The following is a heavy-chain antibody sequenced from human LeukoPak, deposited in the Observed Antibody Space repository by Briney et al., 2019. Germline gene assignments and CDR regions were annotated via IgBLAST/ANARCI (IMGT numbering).Heavy chain of an antibody. CDR2: ISSSSSYT. Sequence: PGGSLRLSCAASGFTFSDYYMSWLRQAQGMGLEGVSYISSSSSYTTYADSVKVRFTISRDNAKTSLYLQINSLRAEDTAVYYCARLPAYAVAGTPPLYYFDYWGQGTLVTVSS. D-gene: IGHD6-19*01. CDR1: GFTFSDYY. CDR3: ARLPAYAVAGTPPLYYFDY. V-gene: IGHV3-11*06. J-gene: IGHJ4*02.